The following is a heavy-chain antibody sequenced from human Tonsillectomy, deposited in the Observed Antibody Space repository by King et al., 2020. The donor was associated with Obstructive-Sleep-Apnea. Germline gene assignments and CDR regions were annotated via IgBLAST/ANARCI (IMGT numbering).Heavy chain of an antibody. CDR3: ARVDVGSGSYYNGWYFDL. CDR2: IYYSGST. V-gene: IGHV4-30-4*01. J-gene: IGHJ2*01. D-gene: IGHD3-10*01. CDR1: GGSISSGDYY. Sequence: VQLQESGPGLVKPSQTLSLTCTVSGGSISSGDYYWSWIRQPPGKGLEWIGYIYYSGSTYYNPSLKSRVTISVDTSKNQFSLKLSSVTAADTAVYYCARVDVGSGSYYNGWYFDLWGRGTLVTVSS.